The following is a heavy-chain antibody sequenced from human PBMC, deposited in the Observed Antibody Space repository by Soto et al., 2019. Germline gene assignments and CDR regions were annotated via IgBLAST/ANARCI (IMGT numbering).Heavy chain of an antibody. V-gene: IGHV4-59*08. D-gene: IGHD1-26*01. CDR1: GGSISNYY. CDR3: ATLSSTRGYWFDP. CDR2: IYYSGST. Sequence: PSETLSLTCTVSGGSISNYYWNWIRQPPGKGLEWIGYIYYSGSTNYNPSLKSRVTISVDTSKNQFSLKLSSVTAADTAVYYCATLSSTRGYWFDPWGQGTLVTVSS. J-gene: IGHJ5*02.